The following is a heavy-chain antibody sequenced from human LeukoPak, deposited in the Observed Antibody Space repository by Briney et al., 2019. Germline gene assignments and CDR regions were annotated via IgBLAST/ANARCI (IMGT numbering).Heavy chain of an antibody. D-gene: IGHD6-13*01. J-gene: IGHJ4*02. Sequence: SGGSLRLSCAASGFTFSSYSMNWVRQAPGKGLEWVSSISSSSSYIYYADSVKGRFTISRDNAKNSLYLQMSSLRAEDTAVYYCARDRPIAAANYWGQGTLVTVSS. CDR1: GFTFSSYS. V-gene: IGHV3-21*01. CDR3: ARDRPIAAANY. CDR2: ISSSSSYI.